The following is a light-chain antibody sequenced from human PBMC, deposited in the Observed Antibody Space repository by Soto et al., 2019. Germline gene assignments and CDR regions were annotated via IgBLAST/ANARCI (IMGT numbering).Light chain of an antibody. CDR2: DSS. J-gene: IGKJ4*01. Sequence: EIVLTQSPATLSLSPGESATLSCRASQSVGSYFAWYQQKPGQAPRLLIYDSSTRATGIPARFSGSGSGTDFTLTISSLEPEDFAVYYCQQRSDWPSTFGGGTKVEIK. CDR1: QSVGSY. CDR3: QQRSDWPST. V-gene: IGKV3-11*01.